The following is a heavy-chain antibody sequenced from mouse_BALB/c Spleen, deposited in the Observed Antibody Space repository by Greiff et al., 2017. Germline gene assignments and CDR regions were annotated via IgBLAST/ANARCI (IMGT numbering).Heavy chain of an antibody. V-gene: IGHV1S127*01. D-gene: IGHD1-1*01. J-gene: IGHJ4*01. CDR3: TRGYITTVVARAMDY. Sequence: VQLQQPGAELVKPGASVKMSCKASGYTFTSYWMHWVKQRPGQGLEWIGVIDPSDSYTSYNQKFKGKATLTVDTSSSTAYMQLSSLTSEDSAVYYCTRGYITTVVARAMDYWGQGTSVTVSS. CDR2: IDPSDSYT. CDR1: GYTFTSYW.